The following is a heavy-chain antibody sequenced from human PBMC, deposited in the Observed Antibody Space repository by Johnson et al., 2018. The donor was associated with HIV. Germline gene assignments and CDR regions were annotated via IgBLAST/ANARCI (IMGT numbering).Heavy chain of an antibody. CDR1: GFTVSNNY. CDR2: VHRDGTL. CDR3: ARGRTVVSVFDI. Sequence: VQLVESGGGVVQPGRSLRLSCAASGFTVSNNYMNWVRQTPGKGLEWVSVVHRDGTLYYADSVKGRFTISRDNSKNTLSLQMNSLRAEDTAVYYCARGRTVVSVFDIWGQGTMVTVSS. J-gene: IGHJ3*02. V-gene: IGHV3-66*02. D-gene: IGHD3-3*01.